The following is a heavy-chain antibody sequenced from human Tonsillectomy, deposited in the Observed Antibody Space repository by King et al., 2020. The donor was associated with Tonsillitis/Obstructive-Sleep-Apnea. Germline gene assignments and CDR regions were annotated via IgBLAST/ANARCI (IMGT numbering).Heavy chain of an antibody. Sequence: DVQLVESGGGLVQPGGSLRLSCAASGFTFSSYAMSWVRQAPGKGLAWVSAISGSGGSTYYADSVKGRFTISSDNSKNTLYRQMNSLRAEDTAVYYCAKDRDGLRFLEWLLFLYDYWGQGTLVTVSS. CDR2: ISGSGGST. CDR3: AKDRDGLRFLEWLLFLYDY. V-gene: IGHV3-23*04. CDR1: GFTFSSYA. D-gene: IGHD3-3*01. J-gene: IGHJ4*02.